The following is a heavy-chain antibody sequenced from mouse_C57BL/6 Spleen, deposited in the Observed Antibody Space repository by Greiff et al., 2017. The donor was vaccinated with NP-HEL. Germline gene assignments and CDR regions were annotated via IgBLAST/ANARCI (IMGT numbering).Heavy chain of an antibody. CDR3: ARGGLYYGSSYEYVDV. CDR2: IWTGGGT. Sequence: QVQLQQSGPGLVAPSQSLSITCTVSGFSLTSYAISWVRQPPGKGLEWLGVIWTGGGTNYNSALKSRLSISKDNSKSQVFLKMNSLQTDDTARYYCARGGLYYGSSYEYVDVWGTGTTVTVSS. J-gene: IGHJ1*03. D-gene: IGHD1-1*01. CDR1: GFSLTSYA. V-gene: IGHV2-9-1*01.